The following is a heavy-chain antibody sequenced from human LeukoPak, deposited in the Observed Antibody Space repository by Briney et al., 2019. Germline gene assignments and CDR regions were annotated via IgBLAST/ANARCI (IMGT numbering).Heavy chain of an antibody. D-gene: IGHD5-18*01. CDR3: ARDSRSGYSYVDAFDI. V-gene: IGHV4-4*07. J-gene: IGHJ3*02. Sequence: SETLSLTCTVSGGSISSYYWSWIRQPAGKRLEWIGRIYISGSTNYNPSLKSRVTMSVDTSKNQFSLKLSSVTAADTAVYYCARDSRSGYSYVDAFDIWGQGTMVTVSS. CDR2: IYISGST. CDR1: GGSISSYY.